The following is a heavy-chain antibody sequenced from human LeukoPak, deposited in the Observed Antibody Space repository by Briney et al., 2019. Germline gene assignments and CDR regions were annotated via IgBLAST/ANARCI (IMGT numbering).Heavy chain of an antibody. J-gene: IGHJ4*02. CDR2: IRSKAYGGTA. D-gene: IGHD3-22*01. Sequence: GGSLRLSCAASGFTFSIYSMNWVRQAPEKGLEWVGFIRSKAYGGTAEYAAAVKGRFLISRDDSQNIAYLQMKSLKIEDTAMYYCARDLYDSSGYYFGHWGQGTLVTVSS. CDR3: ARDLYDSSGYYFGH. CDR1: GFTFSIYS. V-gene: IGHV3-49*04.